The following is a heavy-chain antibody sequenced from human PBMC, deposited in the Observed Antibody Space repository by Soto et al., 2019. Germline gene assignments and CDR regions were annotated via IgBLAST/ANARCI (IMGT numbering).Heavy chain of an antibody. CDR2: FDPEDGET. Sequence: GASVKVSFKVSGYSLTELSMHWVRQAPGKGLEWMGGFDPEDGETIYAQKFQGRVTMSEDTSTETAYMELSSLRSEDTAVYYCATEDYSSNWSFDYWGQGTLVTVSS. V-gene: IGHV1-24*01. D-gene: IGHD6-13*01. J-gene: IGHJ4*02. CDR1: GYSLTELS. CDR3: ATEDYSSNWSFDY.